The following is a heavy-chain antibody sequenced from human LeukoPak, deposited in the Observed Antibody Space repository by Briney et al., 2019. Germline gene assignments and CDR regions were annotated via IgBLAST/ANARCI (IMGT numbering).Heavy chain of an antibody. CDR2: INHSGST. Sequence: SETLSLTCAVYGGSFSGYYWSWIRQPPGKGLEWIGEINHSGSTNYNPSLMSRVTISVDTSKNQFSLKLSSVTAADTAVYYCARLPRGNFDYWGQGTLVTVSS. CDR1: GGSFSGYY. CDR3: ARLPRGNFDY. V-gene: IGHV4-34*01. J-gene: IGHJ4*02.